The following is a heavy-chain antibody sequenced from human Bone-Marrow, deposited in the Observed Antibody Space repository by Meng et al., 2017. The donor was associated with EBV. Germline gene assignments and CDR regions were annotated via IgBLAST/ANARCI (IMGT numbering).Heavy chain of an antibody. V-gene: IGHV3-30*18. J-gene: IGHJ4*02. CDR1: RFTFDDFG. Sequence: QVQLVEWGGGEVQSGGSRRISCAALRFTFDDFGIGWVRQAPGKGLGWVAFISYDGSQTYYADSVKGRLTISRDNSKHTLHLQMNSLRSEDTAVYYCAKGWLVVDYWGQGTLVTVSS. D-gene: IGHD2-8*02. CDR3: AKGWLVVDY. CDR2: ISYDGSQT.